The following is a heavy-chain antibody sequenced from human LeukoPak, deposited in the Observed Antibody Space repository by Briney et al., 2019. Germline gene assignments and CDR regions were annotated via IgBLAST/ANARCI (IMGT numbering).Heavy chain of an antibody. V-gene: IGHV3-15*01. Sequence: GGSLRLSCAASGLAFGSYWMNWVRQAPGKGLEWVGRIKSKTDGGTTDYAAPVKGRFAISRDDSKNTLYLQMNSLKTEDTAVYYCTTDPEPWFGELFYFDYWGQGTLVTVSS. D-gene: IGHD3-10*01. J-gene: IGHJ4*02. CDR1: GLAFGSYW. CDR2: IKSKTDGGTT. CDR3: TTDPEPWFGELFYFDY.